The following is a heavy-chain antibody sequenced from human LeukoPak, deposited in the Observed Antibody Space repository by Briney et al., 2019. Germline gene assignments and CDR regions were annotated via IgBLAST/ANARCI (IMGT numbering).Heavy chain of an antibody. J-gene: IGHJ4*02. CDR1: GGSISSYY. CDR2: IYYSGST. CDR3: ARHDRHSSSSSLEY. V-gene: IGHV4-59*08. Sequence: SETLPLTCTVSGGSISSYYWSWIRQPPGKGLEWIGYIYYSGSTNYNPSLKSRVTISVDTSKNQFSLKLSSVTAADTAVYYCARHDRHSSSSSLEYWGQGTLVAVSS. D-gene: IGHD6-13*01.